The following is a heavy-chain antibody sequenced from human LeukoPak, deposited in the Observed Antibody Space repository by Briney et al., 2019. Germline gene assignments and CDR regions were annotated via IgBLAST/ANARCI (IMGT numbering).Heavy chain of an antibody. Sequence: GGSLRLSCAASGFTFSSYAMHWVRQAPGKGLEYVSAISSNGGSTYYANSVKGRFTISGDNSKNTLYLQMGSLRAEDMAVYYCARGAELRYFDWLPTPWFDPWGQGTLVTVSS. D-gene: IGHD3-9*01. CDR3: ARGAELRYFDWLPTPWFDP. CDR2: ISSNGGST. CDR1: GFTFSSYA. J-gene: IGHJ5*02. V-gene: IGHV3-64*01.